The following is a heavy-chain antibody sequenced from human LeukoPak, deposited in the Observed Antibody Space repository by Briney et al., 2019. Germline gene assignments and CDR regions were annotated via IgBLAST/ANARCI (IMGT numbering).Heavy chain of an antibody. CDR2: IKHSGST. V-gene: IGHV4-34*01. CDR1: GGSLSGYY. D-gene: IGHD3-10*01. J-gene: IGHJ4*02. CDR3: AGYYYGSGSYHNYPIFDY. Sequence: SETLSLTCAVYGGSLSGYYWSWIRQPPGKGLEWMGEIKHSGSTTYNPSLKSRATISLDASKNQFSLKLNSVTAADTAFYYCAGYYYGSGSYHNYPIFDYWGQGALVTVSS.